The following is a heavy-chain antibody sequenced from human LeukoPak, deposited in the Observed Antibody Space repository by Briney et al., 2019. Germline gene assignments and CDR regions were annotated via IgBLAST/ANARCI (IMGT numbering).Heavy chain of an antibody. J-gene: IGHJ4*02. D-gene: IGHD6-13*01. Sequence: SETLSLTCTVSGGSVSSGRYYWSWIRQPPGKGLEWIAYMYYSGNTNKNPSLKSRVTISVDTSKNQFSLRLSSVTAADTAVYYCARATYSSSWNVLTYYFDYWGQGTLVTVSS. CDR2: MYYSGNT. V-gene: IGHV4-61*01. CDR1: GGSVSSGRYY. CDR3: ARATYSSSWNVLTYYFDY.